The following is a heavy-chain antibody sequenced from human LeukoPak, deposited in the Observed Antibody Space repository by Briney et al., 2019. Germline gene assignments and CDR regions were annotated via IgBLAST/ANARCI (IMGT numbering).Heavy chain of an antibody. CDR3: ARDYSSYYDFWSGYMDV. J-gene: IGHJ6*03. D-gene: IGHD3-3*01. V-gene: IGHV3-20*04. Sequence: GGSLRLSCAASGFTFDDYGMSWVRHAPGKGLEWVSGINWNGGSTGYADSVKGRFTISRDNAKNSLYLQMNSLRAEDTALYYCARDYSSYYDFWSGYMDVWGKGTTVTVSS. CDR2: INWNGGST. CDR1: GFTFDDYG.